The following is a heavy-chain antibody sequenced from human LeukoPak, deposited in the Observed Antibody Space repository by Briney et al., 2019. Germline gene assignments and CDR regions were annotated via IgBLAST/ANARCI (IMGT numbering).Heavy chain of an antibody. Sequence: ASVKVSCKASGYTFTGYYIHWVRQAPGQGLEWMGWINPNSGDTNYAQKFQGRVTMTRDTSISTAYMELRSLRSDDTAVYYCARGGVDSSSWTKFNWFGPWGQGTLVTVSS. J-gene: IGHJ5*02. CDR2: INPNSGDT. CDR3: ARGGVDSSSWTKFNWFGP. V-gene: IGHV1-2*02. D-gene: IGHD6-13*01. CDR1: GYTFTGYY.